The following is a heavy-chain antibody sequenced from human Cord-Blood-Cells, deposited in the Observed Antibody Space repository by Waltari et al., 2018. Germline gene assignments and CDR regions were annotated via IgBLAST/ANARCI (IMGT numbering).Heavy chain of an antibody. V-gene: IGHV1-2*02. CDR1: GYTFTGSY. J-gene: IGHJ3*02. CDR2: INPNSGGT. D-gene: IGHD1-1*01. Sequence: QVQLVQSGAEVKKPGASVKVSCKASGYTFTGSYMQWVGQAPGQGLEWVGWINPNSGGTNYAQKFQGRVTMTRDTSISTAYMELSRLRSDDTAVYYCARGHETGTDAFDIWGQGTMVTVSS. CDR3: ARGHETGTDAFDI.